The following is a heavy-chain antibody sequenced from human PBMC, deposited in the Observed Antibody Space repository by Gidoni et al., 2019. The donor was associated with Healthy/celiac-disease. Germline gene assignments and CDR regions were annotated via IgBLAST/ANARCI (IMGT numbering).Heavy chain of an antibody. Sequence: EVQLVESGGGLVQPGGSLRLSCASSGLTFSSDEMNWVRQAPWKGLEWVSYISSSVSTIYYADSVKGRFTISRDNAKNSLYLQMNSLRAEDTAVYYCARAGAGWGYGMDVWGQGTTVTVSS. V-gene: IGHV3-48*03. CDR2: ISSSVSTI. CDR1: GLTFSSDE. D-gene: IGHD6-19*01. J-gene: IGHJ6*02. CDR3: ARAGAGWGYGMDV.